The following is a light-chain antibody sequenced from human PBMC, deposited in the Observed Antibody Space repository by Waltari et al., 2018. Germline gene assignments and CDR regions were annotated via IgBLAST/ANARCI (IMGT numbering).Light chain of an antibody. Sequence: DIQMTQSPSTLSASVGDRVTITCRASQIISSWLAWYQQKQGKAPKLLIYQASSLESGVPSRFSGNRSGTEFTLTISSLQPDDFATYYCQQYNSYSWTFGQGTKVEIK. CDR1: QIISSW. CDR3: QQYNSYSWT. J-gene: IGKJ1*01. V-gene: IGKV1-5*03. CDR2: QAS.